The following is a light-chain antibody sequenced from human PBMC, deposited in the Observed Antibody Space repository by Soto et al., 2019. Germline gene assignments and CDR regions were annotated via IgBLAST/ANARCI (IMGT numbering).Light chain of an antibody. CDR1: QGIGVY. CDR2: AAS. Sequence: DIQMTQSPSSLSASFGDRVTITCRASQGIGVYLAWFQQKPGNAPKLLIYAASTLQSGVPSRLSGSGSGADFTLTISSLQPEDVATYYCQKYNSAPLTFGGGTKVDIK. V-gene: IGKV1-27*01. J-gene: IGKJ4*01. CDR3: QKYNSAPLT.